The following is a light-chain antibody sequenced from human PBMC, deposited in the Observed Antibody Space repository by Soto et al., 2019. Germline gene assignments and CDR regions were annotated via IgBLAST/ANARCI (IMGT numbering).Light chain of an antibody. CDR2: DAS. CDR3: QQYDNLLFT. J-gene: IGKJ3*01. Sequence: DIQMTQSPSSLSASVGDRVTITCQASQDISNYLNWYQQKPGEAPKLLIYDASNLETGVPSRFSGSGSGTDFTFTISSLQPEDIATYYCQQYDNLLFTFGPGTKVDI. CDR1: QDISNY. V-gene: IGKV1-33*01.